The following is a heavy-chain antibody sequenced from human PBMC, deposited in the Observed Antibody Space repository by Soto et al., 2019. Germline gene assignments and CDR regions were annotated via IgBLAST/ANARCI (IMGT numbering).Heavy chain of an antibody. J-gene: IGHJ3*02. CDR3: ARLAVGGKTYDAFDI. Sequence: PGESLKISCMGSGYKVSTWHNFTSYLIAFVRQMPVEGLECVFIIYPFDSDTRYSPSFQGQVTISSYNSINSFYLHFIVLKASDTXXYXCARLAVGGKTYDAFDIWGQGTVVTVSS. CDR2: IYPFDSDT. D-gene: IGHD6-19*01. CDR1: GYKVSTWHNFTSYL. V-gene: IGHV5-51*01.